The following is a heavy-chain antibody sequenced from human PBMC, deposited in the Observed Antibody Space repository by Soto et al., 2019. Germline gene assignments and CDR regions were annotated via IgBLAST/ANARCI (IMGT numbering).Heavy chain of an antibody. CDR2: IYYSGST. V-gene: IGHV4-39*01. D-gene: IGHD3-3*01. CDR1: GGSISSSSYY. Sequence: SETLSLTCTVSGGSISSSSYYWGWIRQPPGKGLEWIGSIYYSGSTYYNPSLKSRVTISVDTSKNQFSLKLSSVTAADTAVYYCARLDPRDYDFWSGYPPSGVPDYWGQGTLVTVSS. J-gene: IGHJ4*02. CDR3: ARLDPRDYDFWSGYPPSGVPDY.